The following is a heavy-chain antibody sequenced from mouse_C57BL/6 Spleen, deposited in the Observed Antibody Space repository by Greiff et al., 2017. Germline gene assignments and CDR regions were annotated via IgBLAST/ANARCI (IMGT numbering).Heavy chain of an antibody. CDR2: IDPEDGDT. D-gene: IGHD3-2*02. Sequence: EVQLQQSGAELVRPGASVKLSCTASGFNIKDYYMHWVKQRPEQGLEWIGRIDPEDGDTEYAPKFQGKATMTADTSSNTAYLQLSSLTSEDTAVYYCTTFQLRLRIAYWGQGTLVTVSA. CDR1: GFNIKDYY. CDR3: TTFQLRLRIAY. V-gene: IGHV14-1*01. J-gene: IGHJ3*01.